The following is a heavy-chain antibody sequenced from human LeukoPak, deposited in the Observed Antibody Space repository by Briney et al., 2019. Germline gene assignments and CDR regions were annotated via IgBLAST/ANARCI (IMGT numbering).Heavy chain of an antibody. CDR2: IYTSGST. Sequence: SQTLSLTCTVSGGSISSGSYYWSWIRQPAGKGLEWIGRIYTSGSTNYNPSLKSRVTISVDTSKNQFSLKLSSVTAADTAVYYCARHVKVRGVIITRYYYYYMDVWGKGTTVTISS. CDR1: GGSISSGSYY. J-gene: IGHJ6*03. D-gene: IGHD3-10*01. V-gene: IGHV4-61*02. CDR3: ARHVKVRGVIITRYYYYYMDV.